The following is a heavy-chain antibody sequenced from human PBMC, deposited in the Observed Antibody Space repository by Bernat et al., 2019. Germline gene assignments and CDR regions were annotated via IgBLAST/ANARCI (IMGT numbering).Heavy chain of an antibody. V-gene: IGHV3-33*01. CDR2: IWYDGSNK. J-gene: IGHJ6*03. Sequence: QVQLVESGGGVVQPGRSLRLSCAASGFTFSSYGMHWVRQAPGKGLEWVAVIWYDGSNKYYADSVKGRFTISRDNSKNTLYLQMNSLRAEDTAVYYCAREGYYYYRDVWGKGTTVTVSS. CDR3: AREGYYYYRDV. CDR1: GFTFSSYG.